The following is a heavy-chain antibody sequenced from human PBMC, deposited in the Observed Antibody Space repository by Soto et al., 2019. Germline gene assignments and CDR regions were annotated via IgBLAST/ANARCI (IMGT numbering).Heavy chain of an antibody. J-gene: IGHJ4*02. Sequence: EVQLLESGGGLVQPGGSLRLSCTASGFTFSSHAMTWVRQAPGKGLEWVSGLSDSGGSTYYADSVKGRFTISRDNSMNTLYLQMNTLRAEDTAVYYCAKVSSSWYAGVFDLWGQGTRVTVSS. D-gene: IGHD6-13*01. CDR1: GFTFSSHA. CDR3: AKVSSSWYAGVFDL. V-gene: IGHV3-23*01. CDR2: LSDSGGST.